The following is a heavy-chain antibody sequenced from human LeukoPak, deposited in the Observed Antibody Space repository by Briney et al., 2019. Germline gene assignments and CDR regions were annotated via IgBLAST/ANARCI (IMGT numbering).Heavy chain of an antibody. CDR2: IWYDGGNK. Sequence: PGGSLRLSCAASGFTFSSYGMHWVRQAPGKGLEWVAVIWYDGGNKYYADSVKGRFTISRDNSKNTLYLQMNSLRAEDTAVYYCAKGGYYYDSSGSDYWGQGTLVTVSS. J-gene: IGHJ4*02. CDR3: AKGGYYYDSSGSDY. D-gene: IGHD3-22*01. V-gene: IGHV3-33*06. CDR1: GFTFSSYG.